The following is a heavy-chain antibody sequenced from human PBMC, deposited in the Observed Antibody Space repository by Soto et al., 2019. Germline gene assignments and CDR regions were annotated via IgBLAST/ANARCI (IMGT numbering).Heavy chain of an antibody. CDR3: TRGGIYYYDSSGYYDC. V-gene: IGHV4-59*01. Sequence: SETLSLTCTVSGGSISSYYWSWIRQPPGKGLEWIGYIYYSGGTNYNPSLKSRVTISVDTSKNQFSLKLTSVTAADTAVYFCTRGGIYYYDSSGYYDCWGQGALVTVSS. J-gene: IGHJ4*02. CDR1: GGSISSYY. CDR2: IYYSGGT. D-gene: IGHD3-22*01.